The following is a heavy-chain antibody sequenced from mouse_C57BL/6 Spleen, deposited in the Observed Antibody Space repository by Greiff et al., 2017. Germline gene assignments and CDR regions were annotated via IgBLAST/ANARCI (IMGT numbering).Heavy chain of an antibody. J-gene: IGHJ4*01. CDR2: IYPGDGAT. CDR3: AGGDDGPPMDY. CDR1: GYAFSSSW. V-gene: IGHV1-82*01. D-gene: IGHD2-3*01. Sequence: QVQLQQSGPELVKPGASVKISYKASGYAFSSSWMNWVKQRPGKGLEWIGRIYPGDGATNYNGKFKGKATLTADTSSSTAYMQLSSLTSEDSAVYFCAGGDDGPPMDYWGQGTSVTVSS.